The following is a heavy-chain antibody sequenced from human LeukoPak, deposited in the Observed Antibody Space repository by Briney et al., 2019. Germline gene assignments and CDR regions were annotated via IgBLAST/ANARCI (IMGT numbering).Heavy chain of an antibody. D-gene: IGHD4-17*01. CDR3: ARDRLTTVTTFHFDY. V-gene: IGHV3-33*01. J-gene: IGHJ4*02. CDR2: IWYDRTNK. CDR1: GFTFSTYA. Sequence: PGGSLRLSCAASGFTFSTYAMHWVRQAPGKGLEWVAVIWYDRTNKYYADSVMGRFTISRDNSKNTLYLRMSSLRAEDTAVYYCARDRLTTVTTFHFDYWGQGTLVTVSS.